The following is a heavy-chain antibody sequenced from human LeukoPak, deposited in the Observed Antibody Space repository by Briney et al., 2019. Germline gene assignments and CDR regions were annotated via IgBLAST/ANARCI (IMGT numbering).Heavy chain of an antibody. Sequence: PGGSLRLSCAASGFTFSGSALHWVRQASGKGLEWVGRIRSTANGYATAYAASVKGRFTISRDDSKNTLYLQMNSLKTEDTAVYYCTTDLPYYYDSSGNDYWGQGTLVTVSS. D-gene: IGHD3-22*01. CDR2: IRSTANGYAT. CDR1: GFTFSGSA. V-gene: IGHV3-73*01. J-gene: IGHJ4*02. CDR3: TTDLPYYYDSSGNDY.